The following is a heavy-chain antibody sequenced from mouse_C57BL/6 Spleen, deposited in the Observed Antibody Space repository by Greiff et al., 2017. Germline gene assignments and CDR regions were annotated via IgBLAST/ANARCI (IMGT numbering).Heavy chain of an antibody. D-gene: IGHD1-1*01. V-gene: IGHV1-26*01. CDR3: ARVDYYGSSEYYYAMDY. CDR2: INPNNGGT. CDR1: GYTFTDYY. Sequence: EVQLQQSGPELVKPGASVKISCKASGYTFTDYYMNWVKQSHGKSLEWIGDINPNNGGTSYNQEFKGKATLTVDKSSSTAYMELRSLTSEDSAVYYCARVDYYGSSEYYYAMDYWGQGTSVTVSS. J-gene: IGHJ4*01.